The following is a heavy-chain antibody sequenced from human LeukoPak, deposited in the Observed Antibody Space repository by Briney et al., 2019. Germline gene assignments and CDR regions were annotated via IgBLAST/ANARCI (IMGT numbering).Heavy chain of an antibody. CDR2: ISGNGGGT. V-gene: IGHV3-23*01. J-gene: IGHJ4*02. CDR3: AKGGESERY. D-gene: IGHD2/OR15-2a*01. CDR1: GFTFSSYA. Sequence: GGSLRLSCVASGFTFSSYAMTWVRQAPGKGLEWVSVISGNGGGTNYADSVKGRFTISRNNSKNTLYLQMNSLRAEDTAVYYCAKGGESERYWGQGTLVTVSS.